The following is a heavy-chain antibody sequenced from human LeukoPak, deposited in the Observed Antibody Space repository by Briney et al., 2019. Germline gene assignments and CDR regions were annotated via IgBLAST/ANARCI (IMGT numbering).Heavy chain of an antibody. CDR2: LSYDGSNK. D-gene: IGHD7-27*01. CDR3: ARDLLGLVDY. Sequence: AGGSLRLSCAASGFTFSSYAMHWVRQAPGKGLEWVAVLSYDGSNKYYADSVKGRFTISRDNSKNTLYLQMNSLRAEDTAVYYCARDLLGLVDYWGQGTQVTVSS. J-gene: IGHJ4*02. V-gene: IGHV3-30*04. CDR1: GFTFSSYA.